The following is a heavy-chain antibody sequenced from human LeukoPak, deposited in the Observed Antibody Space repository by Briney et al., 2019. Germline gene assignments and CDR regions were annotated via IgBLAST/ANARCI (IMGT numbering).Heavy chain of an antibody. CDR2: ISGSGGIT. CDR1: GFTFSSYA. CDR3: ANSASSGWYDYFDY. Sequence: GGSLRLSCAASGFTFSSYAMHWVRQAPGKGLEWVAVISGSGGITYHAESVKGRFTISRDNSKNTLYLQMSSLRAEDTALYYCANSASSGWYDYFDYWGQGTLVTVSS. J-gene: IGHJ4*02. D-gene: IGHD6-19*01. V-gene: IGHV3-23*01.